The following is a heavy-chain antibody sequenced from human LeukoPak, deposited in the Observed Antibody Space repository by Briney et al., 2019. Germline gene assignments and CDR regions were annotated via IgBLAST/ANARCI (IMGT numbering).Heavy chain of an antibody. J-gene: IGHJ4*02. Sequence: GESLKISCKGSGYSFTSHWIGWVRQMPGKGLEWMGIIYPGDSDTRYSPSFQGQVTISADKSISTAYLQWSSLKASDTAMYYCARRRYCSGGSCYGDYWGQGTLVTVSS. CDR1: GYSFTSHW. V-gene: IGHV5-51*01. CDR2: IYPGDSDT. D-gene: IGHD2-15*01. CDR3: ARRRYCSGGSCYGDY.